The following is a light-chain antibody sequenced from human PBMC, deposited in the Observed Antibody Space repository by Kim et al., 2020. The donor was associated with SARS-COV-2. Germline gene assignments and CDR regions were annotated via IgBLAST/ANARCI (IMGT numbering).Light chain of an antibody. CDR2: QDT. V-gene: IGLV3-1*01. J-gene: IGLJ2*01. CDR3: QAWDISTGV. CDR1: KVGGKY. Sequence: SVSPGQTASITCSGDKVGGKYVGWYQQKPGQSPVLVIYQDTKRPSGIPERFSGSNSGNTATLTISGSQAMDEADYYCQAWDISTGVFGGGTQLTVL.